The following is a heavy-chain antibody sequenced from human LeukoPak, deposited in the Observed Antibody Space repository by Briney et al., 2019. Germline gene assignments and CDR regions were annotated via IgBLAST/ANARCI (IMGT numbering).Heavy chain of an antibody. D-gene: IGHD1-26*01. CDR3: AKTPGGSYFSGWFDP. J-gene: IGHJ5*02. V-gene: IGHV3-23*01. CDR2: ISGSGGST. Sequence: GGSLRLSCAASGFTFSSYAMSWVRQAPGKGLEWVSAISGSGGSTYYADSVKGQFTISRDNSENTLYLQMNSLRAEDTAVYYCAKTPGGSYFSGWFDPWGQGTLVTVSS. CDR1: GFTFSSYA.